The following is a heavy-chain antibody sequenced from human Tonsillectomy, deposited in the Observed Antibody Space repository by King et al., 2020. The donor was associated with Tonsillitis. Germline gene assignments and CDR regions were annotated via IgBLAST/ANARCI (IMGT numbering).Heavy chain of an antibody. CDR3: AKDKDYWQAFDY. Sequence: QLVQSGGGLVLPGRSLRLSCAASGFTFGDYAMHWVRQAPGKGLEWVSGISWNSGTIDYADSVKGRFTMSRDNAKNSLYLQMNSLRAEDTALYYCAKDKDYWQAFDYWGQGTLVTVSS. V-gene: IGHV3-9*01. D-gene: IGHD2-8*02. J-gene: IGHJ4*02. CDR2: ISWNSGTI. CDR1: GFTFGDYA.